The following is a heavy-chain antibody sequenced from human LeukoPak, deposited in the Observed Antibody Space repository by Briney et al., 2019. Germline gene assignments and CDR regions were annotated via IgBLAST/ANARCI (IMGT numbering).Heavy chain of an antibody. J-gene: IGHJ4*02. CDR1: GGSISSGGYS. Sequence: SQTLSLTCAVSGGSISSGGYSWSWIRQPPGKGLEWIGYIYHSGRTYYNPSLKSRVTISVDRSKNQFSLKLSSVTAADTAVYYCASLGRAAAGLGPYFDYWGQGTLVTVSS. CDR2: IYHSGRT. D-gene: IGHD6-13*01. V-gene: IGHV4-30-2*01. CDR3: ASLGRAAAGLGPYFDY.